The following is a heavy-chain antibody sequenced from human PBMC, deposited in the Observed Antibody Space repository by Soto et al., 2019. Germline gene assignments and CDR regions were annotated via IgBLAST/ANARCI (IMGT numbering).Heavy chain of an antibody. CDR2: ISYDGNYI. V-gene: IGHV3-30*18. J-gene: IGHJ6*02. CDR1: GCAFSSYA. Sequence: VGSLRLSCEASGCAFSSYAMHWVRHSPGKGLEWVGVISYDGNYIYYADSVKGRFTISRDNSKNTLYVQVNSLRPEDTAVYYCAKGILSAPLGTYAMDAWGQGTTVTVSS. CDR3: AKGILSAPLGTYAMDA. D-gene: IGHD1-1*01.